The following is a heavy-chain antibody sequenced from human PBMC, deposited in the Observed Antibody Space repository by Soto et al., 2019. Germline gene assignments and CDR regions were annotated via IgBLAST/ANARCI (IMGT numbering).Heavy chain of an antibody. CDR2: INHSGST. D-gene: IGHD2-8*01. V-gene: IGHV4-34*01. J-gene: IGHJ6*02. CDR3: ARGKRRAHCTNGVCYLVASQNYYYYGMDV. Sequence: SETLSLTCAVYGGSFSGYYWSWIRQPPGKGLEWIGEINHSGSTNYNPSLKSRVTISVDTSKNQFSLKLSSVTAADTAVYYCARGKRRAHCTNGVCYLVASQNYYYYGMDVWGQGTTVTVSS. CDR1: GGSFSGYY.